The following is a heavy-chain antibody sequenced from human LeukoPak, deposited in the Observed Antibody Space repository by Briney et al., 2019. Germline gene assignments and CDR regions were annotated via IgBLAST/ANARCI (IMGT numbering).Heavy chain of an antibody. V-gene: IGHV1-18*01. CDR2: ISAYNGAT. D-gene: IGHD4-17*01. Sequence: ASVKVSCKASGYTFTSYGFNWVRQAPGQGLEWMGWISAYNGATKYSQKFQARVTMSTDTSTNTADLELRSLTSDDTAVYYCVRGKFGDPVDYWGQGALVTVSS. J-gene: IGHJ4*02. CDR3: VRGKFGDPVDY. CDR1: GYTFTSYG.